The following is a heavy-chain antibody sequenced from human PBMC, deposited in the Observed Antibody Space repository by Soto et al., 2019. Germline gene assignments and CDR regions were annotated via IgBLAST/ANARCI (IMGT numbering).Heavy chain of an antibody. D-gene: IGHD6-19*01. V-gene: IGHV4-59*08. Sequence: QVQLQESGPGLVRPSETLSLTCTVSSDSISSYYWIWIRQSPGKGLEWIGYTDYSGNTNYNPSLKSRFTISGDTSKNPFSPRLSSVTAADTAVYYCARAVGDTLYYPDDCGQGTLVTLSS. CDR3: ARAVGDTLYYPDD. CDR1: SDSISSYY. CDR2: TDYSGNT. J-gene: IGHJ4*02.